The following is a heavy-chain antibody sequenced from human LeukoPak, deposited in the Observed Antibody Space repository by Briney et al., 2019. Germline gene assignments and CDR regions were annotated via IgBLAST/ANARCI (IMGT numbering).Heavy chain of an antibody. CDR3: ARARGFVVVVAATYYFDY. CDR2: IKQDGSEK. J-gene: IGHJ4*02. CDR1: GFTFSSYW. D-gene: IGHD2-15*01. V-gene: IGHV3-7*01. Sequence: PGGSLRLSCAASGFTFSSYWMSWVRQAPGKGLEWVANIKQDGSEKYYVDSVKGRFTISRDNAKNSLYLQMNSLRAEDTAVYYCARARGFVVVVAATYYFDYWGQGTLVTVS.